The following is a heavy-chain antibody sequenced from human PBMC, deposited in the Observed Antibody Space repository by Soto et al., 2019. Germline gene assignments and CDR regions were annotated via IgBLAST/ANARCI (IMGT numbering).Heavy chain of an antibody. CDR3: ARELGYCSSTSCYQGSY. D-gene: IGHD2-2*01. V-gene: IGHV1-46*03. J-gene: IGHJ4*02. CDR2: INPSGGST. CDR1: GYTFTSYY. Sequence: QVQLVQSGAEVKKPGASVKVSCKASGYTFTSYYMHWVRQAPGQGLEWMGIINPSGGSTSYAQKFQGRVTMTRDTSTSTVYMELSSLRSEDTAVYYCARELGYCSSTSCYQGSYWGQGTLVTVSS.